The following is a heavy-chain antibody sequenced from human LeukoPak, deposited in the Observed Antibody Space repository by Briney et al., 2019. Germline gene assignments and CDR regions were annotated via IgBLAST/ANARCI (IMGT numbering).Heavy chain of an antibody. D-gene: IGHD4-17*01. J-gene: IGHJ3*02. CDR3: ARDPTVTNFHDAFDI. V-gene: IGHV3-7*05. Sequence: PGGSLRLSCAASGFTFSSYWMSWVRQAPGKGLEWVATIKQDGSQKEYVDSVKGRFTISRDNAENSLYLQMNSLRAEDTAVYYCARDPTVTNFHDAFDIWGQGTMVTVSS. CDR1: GFTFSSYW. CDR2: IKQDGSQK.